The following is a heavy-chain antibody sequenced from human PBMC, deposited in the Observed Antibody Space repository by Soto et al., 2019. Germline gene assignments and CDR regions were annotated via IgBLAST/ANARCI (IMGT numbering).Heavy chain of an antibody. CDR3: ARAGTSWTGDAFDI. CDR1: GFTFSSYS. J-gene: IGHJ3*02. V-gene: IGHV3-21*01. D-gene: IGHD2-2*01. CDR2: ISSSSSYI. Sequence: EVQLVESGGGLVKPGGSLRLSCAASGFTFSSYSMNWVRQAPGKGLEWVSSISSSSSYIYYADSVKGRFTISRDNAKNSLYLQMNSLRAEDTAVYYCARAGTSWTGDAFDIWGQGTMVTVSS.